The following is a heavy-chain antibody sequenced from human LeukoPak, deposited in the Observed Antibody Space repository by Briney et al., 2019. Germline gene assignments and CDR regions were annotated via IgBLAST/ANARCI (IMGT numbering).Heavy chain of an antibody. V-gene: IGHV3-23*01. CDR2: ISGSGGST. CDR1: GFTFSSYA. Sequence: PGGSLRLSCAASGFTFSSYAMSRVRQAPGKGLEWVSAISGSGGSTYYADSVKGRFTISRDNSKNTLYLQMNSLRAEDTAVYYCATQLAARPGSNSSSWYGNYYYYMDVWGKGTTVTVSS. CDR3: ATQLAARPGSNSSSWYGNYYYYMDV. D-gene: IGHD6-13*01. J-gene: IGHJ6*03.